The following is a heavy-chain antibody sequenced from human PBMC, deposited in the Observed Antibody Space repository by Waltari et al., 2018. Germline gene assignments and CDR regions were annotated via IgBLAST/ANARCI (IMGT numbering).Heavy chain of an antibody. CDR2: IYHSGST. J-gene: IGHJ3*02. Sequence: QVQLQESGPGLVKPSEPLSLTCAVSGYSISSGYYCGWIRQPPGKGLEWIGSIYHSGSTYYNPSLKSRVTISVDTSKNQFSLKLSSVTAADTAVYYCAREVRAAPGAFDIWGQGTMVTVSS. V-gene: IGHV4-38-2*02. D-gene: IGHD6-6*01. CDR3: AREVRAAPGAFDI. CDR1: GYSISSGYY.